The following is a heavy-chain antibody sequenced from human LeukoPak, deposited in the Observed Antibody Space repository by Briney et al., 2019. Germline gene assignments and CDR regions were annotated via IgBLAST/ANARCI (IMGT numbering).Heavy chain of an antibody. Sequence: GASVKVSCKASGYTFTSYGISWVRQAPGQGLEWMGWISAYNGNTNYAQKLQGRVTMTRNTSISTAYMELSSLRSEDTAVYYCARTYYFDYWGQGTLVTVSS. V-gene: IGHV1-18*01. J-gene: IGHJ4*02. CDR3: ARTYYFDY. CDR2: ISAYNGNT. CDR1: GYTFTSYG.